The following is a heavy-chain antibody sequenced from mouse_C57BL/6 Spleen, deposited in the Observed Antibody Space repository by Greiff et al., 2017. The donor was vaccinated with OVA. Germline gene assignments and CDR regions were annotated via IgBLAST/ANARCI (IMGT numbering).Heavy chain of an antibody. CDR3: ARHGTTVVSSYYFDY. CDR1: GFTFSSYG. J-gene: IGHJ2*01. D-gene: IGHD1-1*01. CDR2: ISSGGSYT. Sequence: EVQLVESGGDLVKPGGSLKLSCAASGFTFSSYGMSWVRQTPDKRLEWVATISSGGSYTYYPDSVKGRFTISRDNAKNTLYLQMSSLKSEDTAMYYCARHGTTVVSSYYFDYWGQGTTLTVSS. V-gene: IGHV5-6*01.